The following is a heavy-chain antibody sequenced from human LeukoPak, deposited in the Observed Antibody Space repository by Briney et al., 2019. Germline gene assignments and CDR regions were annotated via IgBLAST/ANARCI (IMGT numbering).Heavy chain of an antibody. Sequence: SETLSLTCTISGGYITSYYWSWIRQPPGKGLEWIGYIYYSGSTNYNPSLKSRVTISVDTSKNQFSLKLSSVTAADTAVYYCARGYSSGYIDYYYYMDVWGKGTTVTLSS. V-gene: IGHV4-59*01. CDR2: IYYSGST. CDR1: GGYITSYY. D-gene: IGHD5-18*01. J-gene: IGHJ6*03. CDR3: ARGYSSGYIDYYYYMDV.